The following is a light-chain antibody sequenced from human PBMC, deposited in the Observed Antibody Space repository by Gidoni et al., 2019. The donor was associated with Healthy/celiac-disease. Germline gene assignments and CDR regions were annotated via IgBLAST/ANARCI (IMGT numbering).Light chain of an antibody. Sequence: DILLTQSPDSLAVSLGERATSNCKFSQSVLYSSNNRNYLAWYQQKPGQPPKLLIYWASTRESGVPDRFSGSGSGTDFTLTISSLQAEDVAVYYCQQYYSTPETFGQGTKVEIK. CDR1: QSVLYSSNNRNY. V-gene: IGKV4-1*01. CDR3: QQYYSTPET. CDR2: WAS. J-gene: IGKJ1*01.